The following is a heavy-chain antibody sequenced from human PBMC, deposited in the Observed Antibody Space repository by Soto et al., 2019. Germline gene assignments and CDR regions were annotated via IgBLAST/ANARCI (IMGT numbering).Heavy chain of an antibody. D-gene: IGHD6-13*01. Sequence: SETLSLTCTVSGGSISSYYWSWIRQPPGKGLEWIGHIYYSGSTNYNPSLKSRVTISVDTSKNQFSLKLSSVTAADTAVYYCAREQQLGGFDYWGQGTLVTVSS. CDR2: IYYSGST. V-gene: IGHV4-59*01. CDR3: AREQQLGGFDY. J-gene: IGHJ4*02. CDR1: GGSISSYY.